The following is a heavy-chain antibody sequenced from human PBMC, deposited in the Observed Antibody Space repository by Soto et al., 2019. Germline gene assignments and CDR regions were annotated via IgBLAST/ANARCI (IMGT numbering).Heavy chain of an antibody. D-gene: IGHD2-15*01. CDR3: ARGGGFSPYYYNLDV. J-gene: IGHJ6*02. CDR1: GYTLNTYY. Sequence: ASVKVSCKASGYTLNTYYMHWVRQAPGQGPEWMGIINPRGGGTTYAQNFQDRVTMTSDTSGSTVYMELSSLRSEDTAVYYCARGGGFSPYYYNLDVWGQGTTVTVSS. V-gene: IGHV1-46*02. CDR2: INPRGGGT.